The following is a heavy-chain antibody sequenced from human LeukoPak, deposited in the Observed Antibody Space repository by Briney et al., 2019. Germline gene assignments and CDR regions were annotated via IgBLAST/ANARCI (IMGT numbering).Heavy chain of an antibody. CDR1: GFTFSSYA. J-gene: IGHJ6*03. V-gene: IGHV3-30-3*02. Sequence: PGRSLRLSCAASGFTFSSYAMHWVRQAPGKGLEWVAVISYDGSNKYYADSVKGRFTISRDNSKNTLSLQMNSLRAEDTALYFCAKSWGSTRPYYNYMEVWGKGTTVTVSS. CDR3: AKSWGSTRPYYNYMEV. CDR2: ISYDGSNK. D-gene: IGHD1-26*01.